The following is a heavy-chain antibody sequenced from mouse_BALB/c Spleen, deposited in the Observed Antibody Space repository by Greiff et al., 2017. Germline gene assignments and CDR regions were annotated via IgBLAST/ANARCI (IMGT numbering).Heavy chain of an antibody. CDR2: IDPANGNT. Sequence: VQLKQSGAELVKPGASVKLSCTASGFNIKDTYMHWVKQRPEQGLEWIGRIDPANGNTKYDPKFQGKATITADTSSNTAYLQLSSLTSEDTAVYYCARPPHPLHAMDYWGQGTSVTVSS. D-gene: IGHD2-10*01. J-gene: IGHJ4*01. CDR1: GFNIKDTY. CDR3: ARPPHPLHAMDY. V-gene: IGHV14-3*02.